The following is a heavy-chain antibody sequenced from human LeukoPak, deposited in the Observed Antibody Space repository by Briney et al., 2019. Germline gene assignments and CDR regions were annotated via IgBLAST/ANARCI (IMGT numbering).Heavy chain of an antibody. V-gene: IGHV3-9*03. CDR3: AKGGTRGCSSTSCYALFDY. CDR1: GFTFDDYA. D-gene: IGHD2-2*01. J-gene: IGHJ4*02. CDR2: ISWNSGSI. Sequence: GGSLRLSCAASGFTFDDYAMHWVRQAPGKGLEWVSGISWNSGSIGYADSVKGRFTISRDNAKNSLYLQMNSLRAEDMALYYCAKGGTRGCSSTSCYALFDYWGQGTLVTVSS.